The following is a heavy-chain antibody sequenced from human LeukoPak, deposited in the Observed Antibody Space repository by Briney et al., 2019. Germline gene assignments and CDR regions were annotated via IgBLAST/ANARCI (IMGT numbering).Heavy chain of an antibody. Sequence: GGSLRLSCAASGFTFDDYAMHWVRQAPGKGLEWVSLISGDGGSTYYVDSVKGRFTISRDNSKNSLYLQMNSLTTEDTALYYCAKDNGDYGDYYFHYWGQGTLVTVSS. CDR1: GFTFDDYA. D-gene: IGHD4-17*01. CDR3: AKDNGDYGDYYFHY. V-gene: IGHV3-43*02. CDR2: ISGDGGST. J-gene: IGHJ4*02.